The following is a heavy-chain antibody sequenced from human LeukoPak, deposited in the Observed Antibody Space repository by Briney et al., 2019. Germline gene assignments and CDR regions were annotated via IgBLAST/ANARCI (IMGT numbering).Heavy chain of an antibody. V-gene: IGHV3-30-3*01. CDR2: ISYDGSNK. CDR3: ARLRGVGDY. D-gene: IGHD3-10*01. J-gene: IGHJ4*02. Sequence: GGSLGLSCAASGFTFSSYAMHWVRQAPGKGLEWVAVISYDGSNKYYADSVKGRFTISRDNSKNTLYLQMNSLRAEDTAVYYCARLRGVGDYWGQGTLVTVSS. CDR1: GFTFSSYA.